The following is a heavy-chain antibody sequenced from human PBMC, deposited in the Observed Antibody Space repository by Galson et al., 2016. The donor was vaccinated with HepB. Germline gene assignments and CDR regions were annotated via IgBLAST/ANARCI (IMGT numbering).Heavy chain of an antibody. CDR1: GFTFESYG. V-gene: IGHV3-30*18. CDR3: VKQRSRDKDFDC. CDR2: ISNDGSQT. Sequence: SLRLSCAGSGFTFESYGMHWVRQAPGKGLQWVAMISNDGSQTYFTDAVKGRFTISRDNSKYMLYLQMNKLRAEDTALYYCVKQRSRDKDFDCWGQGTLVTVSS. J-gene: IGHJ4*02. D-gene: IGHD5-24*01.